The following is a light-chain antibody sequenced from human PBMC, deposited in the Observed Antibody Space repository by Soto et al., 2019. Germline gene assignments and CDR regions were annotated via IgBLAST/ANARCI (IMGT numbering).Light chain of an antibody. J-gene: IGLJ1*01. Sequence: QSALTQPASVSGSPGQSITISCTGNSSDIGTYNLVSWYQHYPGKAPKLMIYEGIKRPSGVSNRFSGSKSGNTAFLTISGLQAEDEADYYCCSYAGSGTDTYVFGSGTKLTVL. CDR2: EGI. V-gene: IGLV2-23*01. CDR3: CSYAGSGTDTYV. CDR1: SSDIGTYNL.